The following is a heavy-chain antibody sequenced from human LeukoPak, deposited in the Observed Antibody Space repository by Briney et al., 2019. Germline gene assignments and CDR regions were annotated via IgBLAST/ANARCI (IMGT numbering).Heavy chain of an antibody. V-gene: IGHV3-11*01. CDR2: ISGSGTTM. D-gene: IGHD1-7*01. CDR3: GRDFGLTGTKRSFDI. J-gene: IGHJ3*02. CDR1: GFTFSDYY. Sequence: GGSLRLSCAASGFTFSDYYMGWIRQAPGKGLEWLSYISGSGTTMYYADSVEGRFTISRDNAKNSLDLQMNSLRAEDTAVYYCGRDFGLTGTKRSFDIWGQGTMVTVSS.